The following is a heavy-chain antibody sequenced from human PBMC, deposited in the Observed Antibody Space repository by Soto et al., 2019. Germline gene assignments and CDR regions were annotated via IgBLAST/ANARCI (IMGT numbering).Heavy chain of an antibody. D-gene: IGHD2-2*02. CDR1: GFTFNTYG. CDR2: ISYDGSEK. CDR3: AKSPNFYCSSPNCYKYYFDH. V-gene: IGHV3-30*18. Sequence: LILSCAASGFTFNTYGMHWVRQAPGKGLEWVGVISYDGSEKYYVDSVKGRFTISKNNSKNTLYLQMNSLRPEDTAVYYCAKSPNFYCSSPNCYKYYFDHWGQGTRVTVSS. J-gene: IGHJ4*02.